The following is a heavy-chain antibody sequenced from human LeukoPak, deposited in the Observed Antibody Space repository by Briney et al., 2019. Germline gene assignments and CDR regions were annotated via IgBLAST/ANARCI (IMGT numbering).Heavy chain of an antibody. Sequence: ASVKVSCKASGYTFTGYYMHWVRQAPGQGLEWMGWINPNSGGTNYAQKFQGWVTMTRDTSISTAYMELSRLRSDDTAVYCCARERPVVGYCSSTSCPRWFDPWGQGTLVTVSS. CDR3: ARERPVVGYCSSTSCPRWFDP. CDR2: INPNSGGT. V-gene: IGHV1-2*04. CDR1: GYTFTGYY. J-gene: IGHJ5*02. D-gene: IGHD2-2*01.